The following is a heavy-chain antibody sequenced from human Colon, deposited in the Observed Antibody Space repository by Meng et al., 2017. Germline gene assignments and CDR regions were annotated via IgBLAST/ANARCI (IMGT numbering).Heavy chain of an antibody. D-gene: IGHD2-8*01. J-gene: IGHJ5*02. V-gene: IGHV4-59*01. Sequence: QVKLPGSVPVLGKPPETLSLTCSLSGGPISNYYWSWIRQPPGRGLEWIGHVYNSGNNAKYNSSLESRVTMSVDTSKNQFSLKLSSVTAADTAVYHCARGYMYFDFDPWGRGTLVTVSS. CDR2: VYNSGNNA. CDR1: GGPISNYY. CDR3: ARGYMYFDFDP.